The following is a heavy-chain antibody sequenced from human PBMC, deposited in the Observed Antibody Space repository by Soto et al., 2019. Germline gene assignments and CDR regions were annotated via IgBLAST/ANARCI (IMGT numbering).Heavy chain of an antibody. Sequence: EVQLVESGGGLVQPGGSLRLSCAASGLTFSTSWMQWVRQAPGKGLVWVSRIESDGRGTTYADSVKGRFTISRDNAKNTLYLQMNSLRAEDTAVYYCARDSMRGRFDPWGQGTLVTVSS. D-gene: IGHD2-8*01. J-gene: IGHJ5*02. CDR2: IESDGRGT. CDR3: ARDSMRGRFDP. V-gene: IGHV3-74*01. CDR1: GLTFSTSW.